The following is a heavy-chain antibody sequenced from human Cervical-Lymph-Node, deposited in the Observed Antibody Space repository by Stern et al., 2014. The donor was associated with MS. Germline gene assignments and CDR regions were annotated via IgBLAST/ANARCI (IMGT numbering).Heavy chain of an antibody. CDR3: ARDDYYDSGGYASYFDY. V-gene: IGHV3-33*01. Sequence: VQLVESGGGVVQPGRSLRLSCAASGLTFSSYGMHWVRQAPGKGLEWVAIIWYDGSNKYYADSVKGRFTISRDNSKNTLYLQMNSLRADDTAVYYCARDDYYDSGGYASYFDYWGQGTLVTVSS. D-gene: IGHD3-22*01. CDR2: IWYDGSNK. CDR1: GLTFSSYG. J-gene: IGHJ4*02.